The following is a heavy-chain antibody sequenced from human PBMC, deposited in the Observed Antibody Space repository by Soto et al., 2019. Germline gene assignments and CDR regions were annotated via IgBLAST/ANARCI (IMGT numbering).Heavy chain of an antibody. CDR2: IIPIFGTA. V-gene: IGHV1-69*13. CDR1: GGTFSSYA. Sequence: GASVKVSCKASGGTFSSYAISWVRQAPGQGLEWMGGIIPIFGTANYAQKFQGRVTVTADESTSTAYMELSSLRSEDTAVYYCARRSTYYYDSSGSRRGAFDIWGQGTMVTVSS. J-gene: IGHJ3*02. CDR3: ARRSTYYYDSSGSRRGAFDI. D-gene: IGHD3-22*01.